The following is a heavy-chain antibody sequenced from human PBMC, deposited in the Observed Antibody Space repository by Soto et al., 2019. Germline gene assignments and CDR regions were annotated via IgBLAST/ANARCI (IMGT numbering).Heavy chain of an antibody. CDR1: GFTFSDHA. D-gene: IGHD2-2*01. CDR3: ARDLRGYAMDV. Sequence: EVQVVESGGGLVQPGGSLRLSCAASGFTFSDHAMDWVRQAPGKGLEWISYIDKVGKTIYYADFVKGRFTISRDNAKNSLNLQMNSLGAEDTAVYFCARDLRGYAMDVWGQGTTVTVSS. V-gene: IGHV3-48*03. CDR2: IDKVGKTI. J-gene: IGHJ6*02.